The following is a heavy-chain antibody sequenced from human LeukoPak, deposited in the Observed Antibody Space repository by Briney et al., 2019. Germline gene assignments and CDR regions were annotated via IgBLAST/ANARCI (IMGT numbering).Heavy chain of an antibody. Sequence: VASVKVSCKASGYTFTNYGFSWVRQAPGQGLEWMGWINPNNGGTNSAQKFQGRVTMTRDTSIGTAYMELNRLTYDDTAVYYCGRDRHWNQGNFDYWGQGTLVTVSS. J-gene: IGHJ4*02. CDR2: INPNNGGT. V-gene: IGHV1-2*02. D-gene: IGHD1-1*01. CDR1: GYTFTNYG. CDR3: GRDRHWNQGNFDY.